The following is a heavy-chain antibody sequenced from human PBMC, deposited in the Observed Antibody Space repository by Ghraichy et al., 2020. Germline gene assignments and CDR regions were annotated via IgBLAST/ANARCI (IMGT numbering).Heavy chain of an antibody. CDR3: ARLFYYDSNPDWYFDL. CDR2: IYYSGST. CDR1: GGSISSYY. J-gene: IGHJ2*01. D-gene: IGHD3-22*01. Sequence: SETLSLTCTVSGGSISSYYWSWIRQPPGKGLEWIGYIYYSGSTNYNPSLKSRVTISVDTSKNQFSLKLSSVTAADTAVYYCARLFYYDSNPDWYFDLWGRGTLVTVSS. V-gene: IGHV4-59*08.